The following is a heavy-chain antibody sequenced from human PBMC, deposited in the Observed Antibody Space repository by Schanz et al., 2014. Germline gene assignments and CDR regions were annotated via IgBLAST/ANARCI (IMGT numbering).Heavy chain of an antibody. CDR1: GYIFGSHG. V-gene: IGHV1-18*01. CDR2: INAHTGNT. D-gene: IGHD3-10*01. Sequence: QLMQSGSEVRKPGASVKVSCKASGYIFGSHGMTWVRQAPGQGPVLMGWINAHTGNTQYAQKFQGRVNMTRDTVTTTVHLELTRLRTDDTAIYYCARVHIATYHYNSPGAFDIWGQGTRVTVSS. CDR3: ARVHIATYHYNSPGAFDI. J-gene: IGHJ3*02.